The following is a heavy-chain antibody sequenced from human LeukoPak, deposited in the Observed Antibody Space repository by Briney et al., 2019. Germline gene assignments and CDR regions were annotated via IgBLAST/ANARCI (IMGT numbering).Heavy chain of an antibody. CDR2: INHSENT. Sequence: SETLSLTCAVYGDSFSVYYWSWIRQPPGKGLEWIGEINHSENTNYNPSLKSRVTMSVDTSKNQFSLKLSSVTAADTAVYYCARGVTLTVVVPAAIPHYYYYYMDVWGKGTTVTVSS. D-gene: IGHD2-2*01. J-gene: IGHJ6*03. CDR1: GDSFSVYY. CDR3: ARGVTLTVVVPAAIPHYYYYYMDV. V-gene: IGHV4-34*01.